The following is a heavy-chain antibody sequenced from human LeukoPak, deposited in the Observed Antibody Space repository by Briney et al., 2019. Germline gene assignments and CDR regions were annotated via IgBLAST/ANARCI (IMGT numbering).Heavy chain of an antibody. V-gene: IGHV4-34*01. CDR1: GGSFSGYY. D-gene: IGHD5-18*01. Sequence: SGTLSLTCAVYGGSFSGYYWSWIRQPPGKGLEWIGEINHSGSTNYNPSLKSRVTISVDTSKNQFSLKLSSVTAADTAVYYCAGGERGYSYGFDYWGQGTLVTVSS. CDR3: AGGERGYSYGFDY. J-gene: IGHJ4*02. CDR2: INHSGST.